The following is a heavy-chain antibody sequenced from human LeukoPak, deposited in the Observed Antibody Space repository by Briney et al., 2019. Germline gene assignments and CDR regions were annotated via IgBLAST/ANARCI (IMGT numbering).Heavy chain of an antibody. CDR3: ARGVVEMATSWGY. Sequence: SQTLSLTCTVSGGSISSGIYFWSWIRQPAGKGLEWIGRIHTSGSTNYSPSLRSRVTISVDTSKNQFSLNLSSVTAADTAVYYCARGVVEMATSWGYWGQGTLVTVSS. CDR1: GGSISSGIYF. V-gene: IGHV4-61*02. CDR2: IHTSGST. J-gene: IGHJ4*02. D-gene: IGHD5-24*01.